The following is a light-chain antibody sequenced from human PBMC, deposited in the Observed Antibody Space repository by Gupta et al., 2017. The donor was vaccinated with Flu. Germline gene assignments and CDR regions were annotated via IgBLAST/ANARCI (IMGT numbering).Light chain of an antibody. CDR3: QQYDSTPFT. Sequence: DIVMTQSPDSLAVSLGERATINCKSSQSVLYSSNNKNYLAWYQQKPGQPPKLLISWASTRESGVPDRFSGSGSGTDFTLTISSLQAEDVAVYHCQQYDSTPFTFGQGTKVEIK. CDR1: QSVLYSSNNKNY. V-gene: IGKV4-1*01. J-gene: IGKJ2*01. CDR2: WAS.